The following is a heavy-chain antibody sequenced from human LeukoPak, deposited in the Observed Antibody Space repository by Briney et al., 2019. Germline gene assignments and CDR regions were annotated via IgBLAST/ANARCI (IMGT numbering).Heavy chain of an antibody. CDR2: IYWDDDK. D-gene: IGHD6-13*01. CDR3: AHFGIAAAGTYYYGMDV. V-gene: IGHV2-5*02. Sequence: SGPTLVNPTQTLTLTCTFSGFSLSTSGVGVGWIRQPPGKALEWLALIYWDDDKRYSPSLKSRLTITKDTSKNQVVLTMTDMDPVDTATYYCAHFGIAAAGTYYYGMDVWGQGTTVTVSS. J-gene: IGHJ6*02. CDR1: GFSLSTSGVG.